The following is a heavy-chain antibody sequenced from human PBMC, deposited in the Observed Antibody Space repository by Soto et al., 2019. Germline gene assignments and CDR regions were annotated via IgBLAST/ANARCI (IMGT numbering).Heavy chain of an antibody. Sequence: GGSLRLSCAASGFTFSNYVMSWVRQAPGKGLEWVSAISGSGGSTYSADSVKGRFTVSRDNSKNTLYLQMDSLRAEYTAVYYCAKGNNLEWFLSPIAYWGQGTLVTVSS. V-gene: IGHV3-23*01. J-gene: IGHJ4*02. CDR2: ISGSGGST. CDR3: AKGNNLEWFLSPIAY. CDR1: GFTFSNYV. D-gene: IGHD3-3*01.